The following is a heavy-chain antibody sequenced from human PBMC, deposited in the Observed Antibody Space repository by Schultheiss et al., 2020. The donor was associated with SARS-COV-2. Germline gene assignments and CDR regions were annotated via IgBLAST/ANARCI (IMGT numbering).Heavy chain of an antibody. Sequence: GGSLRLSCAASGFTFSSYSMNWVRQAPGKGLEWVSSISSSSSYIYYADSVKGRFTISRDNAKNSLYLQMNSLRAEDTAVYYCARGIPGDFWSGYYPGYWGQGTLVTVSS. CDR1: GFTFSSYS. CDR3: ARGIPGDFWSGYYPGY. J-gene: IGHJ4*02. CDR2: ISSSSSYI. D-gene: IGHD3-3*01. V-gene: IGHV3-21*01.